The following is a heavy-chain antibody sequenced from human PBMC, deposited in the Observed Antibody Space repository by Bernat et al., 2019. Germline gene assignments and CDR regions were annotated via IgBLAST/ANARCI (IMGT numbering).Heavy chain of an antibody. V-gene: IGHV3-15*07. Sequence: EVQLVESGGGLVKPGGSLRLSCAASGFTFSNAWMNWVRQAPGKGLEWVGRIKSKTDGGTTDYAAPVKGRFTISRDDSKKTVYLQMNSLKTKNTDMYYCTMDSRGHSGYDSDGFEIWGQGKVVTVCS. D-gene: IGHD5-12*01. J-gene: IGHJ3*02. CDR1: GFTFSNAW. CDR3: TMDSRGHSGYDSDGFEI. CDR2: IKSKTDGGTT.